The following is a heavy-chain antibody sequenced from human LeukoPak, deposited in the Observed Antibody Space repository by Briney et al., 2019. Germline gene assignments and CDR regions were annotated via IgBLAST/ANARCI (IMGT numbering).Heavy chain of an antibody. Sequence: SVKVSCKXSGGTFSSNAISWVRQAPGQGLEWMGRIIPIFGTANYAQKFQGRVTITADESTSTAYMELSSLRSEDTAVYYCARLGGSYYNYAFDIWGQGTMVTVSS. V-gene: IGHV1-69*01. CDR1: GGTFSSNA. CDR2: IIPIFGTA. J-gene: IGHJ3*02. CDR3: ARLGGSYYNYAFDI. D-gene: IGHD1-26*01.